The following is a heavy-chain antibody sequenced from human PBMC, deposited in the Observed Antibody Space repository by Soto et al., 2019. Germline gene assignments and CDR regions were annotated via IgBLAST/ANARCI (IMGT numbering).Heavy chain of an antibody. CDR3: TKGPNWNYYYYGVDA. CDR2: VYSSGAT. D-gene: IGHD1-20*01. V-gene: IGHV4-4*07. J-gene: IGHJ6*02. CDR1: GDSVSNYY. Sequence: SETLSLTCTVSGDSVSNYYWSWIRQPAGRGLEWIGRVYSSGATNYNPSLNGRVTMSVDTSRNQFSLRLSSVTAADAAIYYCTKGPNWNYYYYGVDAWGQGTAVTVSS.